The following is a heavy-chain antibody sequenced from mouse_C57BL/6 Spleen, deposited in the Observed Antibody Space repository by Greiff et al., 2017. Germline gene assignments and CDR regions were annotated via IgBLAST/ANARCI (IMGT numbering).Heavy chain of an antibody. CDR1: GYTFTSYW. Sequence: QVQLQQPGAELVRPGSSVKLSCKASGYTFTSYWMHWVKQRPIQGLEWIGNIDPSDSETHYNQKFKDKATLTVDKSSSTAYMQLRSLTSEDSAVYYCAREGYDLLYAMDYWGQGTSVTVSS. V-gene: IGHV1-52*01. D-gene: IGHD2-2*01. CDR3: AREGYDLLYAMDY. J-gene: IGHJ4*01. CDR2: IDPSDSET.